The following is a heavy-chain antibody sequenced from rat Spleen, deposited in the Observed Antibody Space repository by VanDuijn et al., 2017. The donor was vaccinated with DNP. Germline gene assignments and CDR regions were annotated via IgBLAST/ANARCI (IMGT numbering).Heavy chain of an antibody. CDR3: TRGGTYYFDY. J-gene: IGHJ2*01. CDR2: MSPTTRSS. D-gene: IGHD4-3*01. V-gene: IGHV5-19*01. CDR1: GFIFHDYW. Sequence: EVKLVESGGGLVQPGRSLKLSCTGSGFIFHDYWMGWVRQTPSKGLEWVACMSPTTRSSYYRDSVRGRFTVSRDDSTSTLYLQMDSLRSEDTATYYCTRGGTYYFDYWGQGVLVTVSS.